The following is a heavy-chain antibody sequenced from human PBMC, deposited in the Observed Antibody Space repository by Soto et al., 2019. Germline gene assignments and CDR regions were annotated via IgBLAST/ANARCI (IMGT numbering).Heavy chain of an antibody. CDR1: GFSLTTSGVG. J-gene: IGHJ4*02. Sequence: QITLNESGPTQVKPRQTLTLTCTFSGFSLTTSGVGVGWIRQSPGKAPEWLALIYWDDDKRYRPSLKSRLTITKDTPKTQVVLTMADLDPADTATYYCAHRVLRTVFGLVTTTAIYFDFWGQGTPVAVSS. V-gene: IGHV2-5*02. D-gene: IGHD3-3*01. CDR2: IYWDDDK. CDR3: AHRVLRTVFGLVTTTAIYFDF.